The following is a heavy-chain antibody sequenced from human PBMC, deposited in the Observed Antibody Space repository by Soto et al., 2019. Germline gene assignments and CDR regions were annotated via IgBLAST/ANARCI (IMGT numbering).Heavy chain of an antibody. J-gene: IGHJ5*02. CDR1: GFSLSNATMG. CDR3: ARIYAGKSGGWFDP. CDR2: IFSNDEK. V-gene: IGHV2-26*01. D-gene: IGHD3-10*01. Sequence: GPTLVNPTETLTLTCTVSGFSLSNATMGVTWIRQPPGKALEWLAHIFSNDEKSYSQSLKTRLIISKDTSKGQVVLTMTNMDPVDTATYYCARIYAGKSGGWFDPWGQGTLVTVSS.